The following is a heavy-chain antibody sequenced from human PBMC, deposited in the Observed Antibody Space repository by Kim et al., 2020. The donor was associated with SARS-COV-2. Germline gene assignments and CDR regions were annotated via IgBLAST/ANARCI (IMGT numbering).Heavy chain of an antibody. V-gene: IGHV1-46*04. CDR1: GYSFTNHY. CDR3: TGPAGSTPNYFDY. J-gene: IGHJ4*02. CDR2: INPSGAST. Sequence: ASVKVSCTASGYSFTNHYIHWVRQAPGQGLEWMGMINPSGASTTYAQKLQGRVTMTRDTSTNTVYMELSNLRSEDAALYYCTGPAGSTPNYFDYWGQGTL.